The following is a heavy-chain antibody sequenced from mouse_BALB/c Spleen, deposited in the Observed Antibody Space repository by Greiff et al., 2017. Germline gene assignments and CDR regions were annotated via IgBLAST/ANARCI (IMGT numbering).Heavy chain of an antibody. CDR3: ARSRGNLYYFDY. D-gene: IGHD2-1*01. J-gene: IGHJ2*01. CDR2: ISSGSSTI. V-gene: IGHV5-17*02. CDR1: GFTFSSFG. Sequence: DVMLVESGGGLVQPGGSRKLSCAASGFTFSSFGMHWVRQAPEKGLEWVAYISSGSSTIYYADTVKGRFTISRDNPKNTLFLQMTSLRSEDTAMYYCARSRGNLYYFDYWGQGTTLTVSS.